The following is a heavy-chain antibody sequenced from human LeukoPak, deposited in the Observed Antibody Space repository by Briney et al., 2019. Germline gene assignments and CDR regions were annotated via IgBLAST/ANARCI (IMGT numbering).Heavy chain of an antibody. CDR2: IYPGDSDT. D-gene: IGHD6-13*01. CDR1: GYSFTSYW. J-gene: IGHJ4*02. CDR3: ARLDGSSTHYFDY. V-gene: IGHV5-51*01. Sequence: GAPLQISCQGSGYSFTSYWIGWVRPVPGKGLEWMGIIYPGDSDTRYSPSFQGQVTISADKSISTAYQQWSSLKASDTAMYYCARLDGSSTHYFDYWGQGTLVTVSS.